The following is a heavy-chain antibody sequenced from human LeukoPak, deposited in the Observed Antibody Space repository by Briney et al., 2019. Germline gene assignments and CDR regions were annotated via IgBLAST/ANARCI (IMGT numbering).Heavy chain of an antibody. CDR2: ISYDGSNK. CDR1: GFTFSSYA. CDR3: ARGLNLYYFDY. V-gene: IGHV3-30*04. D-gene: IGHD1-14*01. J-gene: IGHJ4*02. Sequence: PGRPLRLSCAASGFTFSSYAMHWVRQAPGKGLEWVAVISYDGSNKYYADSVKGRFTISRDNSKNTLYLQMNSLRAEDTAVYYCARGLNLYYFDYWGQGTLVTVSS.